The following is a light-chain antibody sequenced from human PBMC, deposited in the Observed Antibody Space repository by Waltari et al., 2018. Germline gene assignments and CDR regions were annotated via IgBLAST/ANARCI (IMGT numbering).Light chain of an antibody. Sequence: QSVLTQPPSASGTPGQRVTISCSGSSSNIGKNTVNWYQHLPGTSPKLLIYKHGRRPSGVPSRFSGSKSGTSAALAISGLQSEDEAYYYCATWDDSLNGWVFGGGTKLTVL. J-gene: IGLJ3*02. V-gene: IGLV1-44*01. CDR1: SSNIGKNT. CDR2: KHG. CDR3: ATWDDSLNGWV.